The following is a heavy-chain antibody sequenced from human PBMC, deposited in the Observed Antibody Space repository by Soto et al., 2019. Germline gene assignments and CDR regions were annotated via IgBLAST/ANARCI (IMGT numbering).Heavy chain of an antibody. J-gene: IGHJ4*02. Sequence: QVQLQQWGAGLLKPSETLSLSCAVYGGSFSGYYWSWIRQPPGKGLEWIGEINHSGSTNYNPSLKGRGTIVGDTSKDQFPPKLGSVAGADTAGYYRAGGQAGGGGVIGYRGPGTLVTVSS. CDR3: AGGQAGGGGVIGY. V-gene: IGHV4-34*01. CDR1: GGSFSGYY. CDR2: INHSGST.